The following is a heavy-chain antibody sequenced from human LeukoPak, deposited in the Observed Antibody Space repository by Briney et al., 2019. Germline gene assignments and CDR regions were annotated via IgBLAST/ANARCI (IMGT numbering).Heavy chain of an antibody. V-gene: IGHV3-21*01. Sequence: KPGGSLRLSCAASGFTFSSYSVNWVRQAPGKGLEWVSSISSSSSYIYYADSVKGRFTISRDNAKNSLYLQMNSLRAEDTAVYYCARGAVVVPAASRADYWGQGTLVTVSS. J-gene: IGHJ4*02. CDR1: GFTFSSYS. D-gene: IGHD2-2*01. CDR2: ISSSSSYI. CDR3: ARGAVVVPAASRADY.